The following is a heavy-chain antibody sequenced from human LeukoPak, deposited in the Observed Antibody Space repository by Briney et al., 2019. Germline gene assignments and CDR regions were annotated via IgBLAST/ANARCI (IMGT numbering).Heavy chain of an antibody. Sequence: PGGSLRLSCAASGFTFSSYAMSWVRQAPGKGLEWVSAISGSGGSTYYADSVKGRFTISRDNSKNTLYLQMNSLRDDDAAVYYCASRMNVGNGYWGQGTLVTVSS. CDR1: GFTFSSYA. D-gene: IGHD1-1*01. CDR2: ISGSGGST. J-gene: IGHJ4*02. V-gene: IGHV3-23*01. CDR3: ASRMNVGNGY.